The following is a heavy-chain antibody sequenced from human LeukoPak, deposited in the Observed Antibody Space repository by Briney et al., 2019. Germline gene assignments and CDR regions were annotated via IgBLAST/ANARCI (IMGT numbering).Heavy chain of an antibody. CDR3: ARERVGAPEFDY. D-gene: IGHD1-26*01. CDR1: GYTFTSYD. J-gene: IGHJ4*02. V-gene: IGHV1-8*01. CDR2: MNPNSGNT. Sequence: ASVKVSCKASGYTFTSYDINWVRQATGQGLEWMGWMNPNSGNTGYAQKFQGRVTMTRNTSISTAYMELSSLRSEDTAVYYCARERVGAPEFDYWGQGTLVTVSS.